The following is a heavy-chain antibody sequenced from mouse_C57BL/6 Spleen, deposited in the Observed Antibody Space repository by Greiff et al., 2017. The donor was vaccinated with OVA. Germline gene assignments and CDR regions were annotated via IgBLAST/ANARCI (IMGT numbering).Heavy chain of an antibody. CDR3: TREGNYENAMDY. D-gene: IGHD2-1*01. CDR1: GFTFSSYA. J-gene: IGHJ4*01. Sequence: EVQRVESGAGLVKPGGSLKLSCAASGFTFSSYAMSWVRQTPEKRLEWVAYISSGGDYIYYADTVKGRFTISRDNARNTLYLQMSSLKSEDTAMYYCTREGNYENAMDYWGQGTSVTVSS. CDR2: ISSGGDYI. V-gene: IGHV5-9-1*02.